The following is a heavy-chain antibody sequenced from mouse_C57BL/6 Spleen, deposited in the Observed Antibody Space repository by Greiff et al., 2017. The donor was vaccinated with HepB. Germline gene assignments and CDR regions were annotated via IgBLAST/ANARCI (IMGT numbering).Heavy chain of an antibody. Sequence: DVQLQESGGGLVKPGGSLKLSCAASGFTFSDYGMHWVRQAPEKGLEWVAYISSGSSTIYYADTVKGRFTISRDNAKNTLFLQMTSLRSEDTAMYYCARNYYGSSRYFDVWGTGTTVTVSS. D-gene: IGHD1-1*01. CDR3: ARNYYGSSRYFDV. V-gene: IGHV5-17*01. CDR1: GFTFSDYG. J-gene: IGHJ1*03. CDR2: ISSGSSTI.